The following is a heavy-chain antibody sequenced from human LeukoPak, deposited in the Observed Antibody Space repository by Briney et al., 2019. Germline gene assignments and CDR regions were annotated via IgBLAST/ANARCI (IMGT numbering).Heavy chain of an antibody. CDR1: GFAFSDYS. CDR3: QVRGRLDFDY. J-gene: IGHJ4*02. D-gene: IGHD3-16*01. Sequence: PGGSLSLSCAPSGFAFSDYSMSWLRQAPGEALEGVSYISSSGSTIYYADSVKGRFTIPRDNAKNSLYLQMNSLRAEDTAVYYCQVRGRLDFDYWGQGTLVTVSS. CDR2: ISSSGSTI. V-gene: IGHV3-11*01.